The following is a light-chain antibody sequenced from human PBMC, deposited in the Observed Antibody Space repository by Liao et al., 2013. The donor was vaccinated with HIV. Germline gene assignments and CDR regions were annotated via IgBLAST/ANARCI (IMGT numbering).Light chain of an antibody. Sequence: SYELTQPPSVSVSPGQTASITCSGDKLGDEYASWYQQKPGQSPVLVIYQDTRRPSGIPERFSGSNSGNTATLTISGTQAMDEADYFCQAWDSNSDVVFGGGTKLTVL. V-gene: IGLV3-1*01. CDR2: QDT. CDR3: QAWDSNSDVV. J-gene: IGLJ2*01. CDR1: KLGDEY.